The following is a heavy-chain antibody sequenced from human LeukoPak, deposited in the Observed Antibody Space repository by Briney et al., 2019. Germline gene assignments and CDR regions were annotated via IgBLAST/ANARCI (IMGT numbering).Heavy chain of an antibody. D-gene: IGHD6-19*01. CDR3: ASDVAGWTYYFEY. Sequence: PGGSLRLSCAASGFTFSSYWMSWVRQAPGKGLEGVANIKQDGSERYYVDSVKGRFTISRDNAKNSLYLQMNSLRVEDTAVYYCASDVAGWTYYFEYWGQGTLVTVSS. CDR2: IKQDGSER. J-gene: IGHJ4*02. V-gene: IGHV3-7*01. CDR1: GFTFSSYW.